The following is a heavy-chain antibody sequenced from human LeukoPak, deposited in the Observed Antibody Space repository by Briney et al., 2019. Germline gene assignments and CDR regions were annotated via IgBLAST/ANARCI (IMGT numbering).Heavy chain of an antibody. V-gene: IGHV3-48*02. D-gene: IGHD4-17*01. CDR2: ISSGSNTI. CDR1: GFIFSTYN. J-gene: IGHJ6*02. Sequence: GGSLRLSCAASGFIFSTYNMNWVRQAPGKGLEWLSSISSGSNTIAYADSVKGRFTISRDNAKNSLYLQMNSLRDEDTAVYYCARPTYGDYGMDVWGQGTTVTVSS. CDR3: ARPTYGDYGMDV.